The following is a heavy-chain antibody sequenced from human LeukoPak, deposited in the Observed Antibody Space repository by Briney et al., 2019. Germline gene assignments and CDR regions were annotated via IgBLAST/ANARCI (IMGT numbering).Heavy chain of an antibody. CDR1: GLTFSSYS. V-gene: IGHV3-21*01. Sequence: GGSLRLSCAASGLTFSSYSMNWVRQAPGKGLEWVSSISSSSHIYYGDSVKGRFTTSRDNAKNSLYLQMNSLRAEDTAVYYCASNYYYYYMDVWGKGTTVTVSS. CDR2: ISSSSHI. CDR3: ASNYYYYYMDV. J-gene: IGHJ6*03.